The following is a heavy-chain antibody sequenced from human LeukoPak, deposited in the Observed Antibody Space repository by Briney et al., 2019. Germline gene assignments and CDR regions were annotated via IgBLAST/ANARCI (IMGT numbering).Heavy chain of an antibody. CDR3: ARDLPSSAWASDY. D-gene: IGHD6-25*01. CDR1: GYTFTSYG. J-gene: IGHJ4*02. Sequence: ASVKVSCKASGYTFTSYGITWVRQAPGQGLEWMGWISAYNGNTNYVQNLQGRVTMTTDTSTRTAYMELRSLRSDDTAIYYCARDLPSSAWASDYWGQGTLVTVSS. CDR2: ISAYNGNT. V-gene: IGHV1-18*01.